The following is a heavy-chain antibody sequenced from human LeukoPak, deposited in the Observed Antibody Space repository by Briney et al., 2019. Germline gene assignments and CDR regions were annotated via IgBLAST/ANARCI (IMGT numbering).Heavy chain of an antibody. Sequence: GRSLRLSCAVSGFTFDEYGMHWVRQAPGKGLERVAGISWNSGSIGYADSVKGRFTISRDNSKNTLYLQMNSLRAEDTAVYYCAKGGGSGSIAPGAFDIWGPGTMVTVSS. V-gene: IGHV3-9*01. CDR3: AKGGGSGSIAPGAFDI. D-gene: IGHD3-10*01. CDR2: ISWNSGSI. J-gene: IGHJ3*02. CDR1: GFTFDEYG.